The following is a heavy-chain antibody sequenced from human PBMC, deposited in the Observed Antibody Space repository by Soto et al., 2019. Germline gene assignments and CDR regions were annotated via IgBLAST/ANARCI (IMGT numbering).Heavy chain of an antibody. CDR3: ARAPIVGAGGNNGFDP. Sequence: SETLSLTCTVSGGSISSGGYYWSWIRQHPGKGLEWIGYIYYSGSTYYNPSLKSLVTISVDTSKNQFSLKLSSVTAADTAVYYCARAPIVGAGGNNGFDPWGQGTLVTVSS. V-gene: IGHV4-31*01. D-gene: IGHD1-26*01. J-gene: IGHJ5*02. CDR2: IYYSGST. CDR1: GGSISSGGYY.